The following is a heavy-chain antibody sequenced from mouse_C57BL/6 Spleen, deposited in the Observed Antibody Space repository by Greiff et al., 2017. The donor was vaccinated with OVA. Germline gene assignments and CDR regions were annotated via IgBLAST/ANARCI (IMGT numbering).Heavy chain of an antibody. V-gene: IGHV1-52*01. CDR3: ASHDYGSRGWYFDV. Sequence: QVQLQQPGAELVRPGSSVKLSCKASGYTFTSYWMHWVKQRPIQGLEWIGNIDPSDSETHYNQKFKDKATLTVDKSSSTAYMQLSSLTSEDSAVYYCASHDYGSRGWYFDVWGTGTTVTVSS. CDR2: IDPSDSET. CDR1: GYTFTSYW. J-gene: IGHJ1*03. D-gene: IGHD1-2*01.